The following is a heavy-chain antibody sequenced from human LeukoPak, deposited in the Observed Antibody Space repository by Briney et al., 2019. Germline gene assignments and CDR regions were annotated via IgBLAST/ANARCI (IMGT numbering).Heavy chain of an antibody. Sequence: PSETLSLTCAAYGGSFSGYYWSWIRQPPGKGLEWIGEINHSGSTNYNPSLKSRVTISVDTSKNQFSLKLSSVTAADTAVYYCARGLGSSGWPGNYYYYMDVWGKGTTVTVSS. CDR1: GGSFSGYY. CDR3: ARGLGSSGWPGNYYYYMDV. V-gene: IGHV4-34*01. D-gene: IGHD6-19*01. CDR2: INHSGST. J-gene: IGHJ6*03.